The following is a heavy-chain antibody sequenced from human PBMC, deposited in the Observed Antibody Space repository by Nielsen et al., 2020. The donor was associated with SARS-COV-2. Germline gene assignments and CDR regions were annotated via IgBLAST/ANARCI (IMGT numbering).Heavy chain of an antibody. CDR3: ARVFAAAAALDY. CDR2: IYYSGST. J-gene: IGHJ4*02. CDR1: GGSISSGDYY. Sequence: SETLSLTCTVSGGSISSGDYYWSWIRQPPGKGLEWIGYIYYSGSTYYNPSLKSRVTISVDKSKNQFSLKLSSVTAADTAVYYCARVFAAAAALDYWGQGTLVTVSS. D-gene: IGHD6-13*01. V-gene: IGHV4-30-4*01.